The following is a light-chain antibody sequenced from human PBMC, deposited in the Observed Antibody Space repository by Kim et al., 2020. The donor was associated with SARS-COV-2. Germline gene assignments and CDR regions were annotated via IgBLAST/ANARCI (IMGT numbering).Light chain of an antibody. CDR1: KLGDKY. CDR2: QDS. Sequence: VSPGQTARITCSGDKLGDKYACWYQQKPGQSPVLVIYQDSKRPSGIPELFSGSNSGNTATLTISGTQAMDEADYYCQAWDSSTVVFGGGTQLTVL. J-gene: IGLJ2*01. CDR3: QAWDSSTVV. V-gene: IGLV3-1*01.